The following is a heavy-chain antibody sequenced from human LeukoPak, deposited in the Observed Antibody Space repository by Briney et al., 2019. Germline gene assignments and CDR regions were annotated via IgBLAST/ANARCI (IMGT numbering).Heavy chain of an antibody. CDR1: GFTFSNAW. CDR3: AKVDNWKYGHHDF. J-gene: IGHJ4*02. V-gene: IGHV3-23*01. D-gene: IGHD1-1*01. Sequence: PGGSLRLSCAASGFTFSNAWMSWVRQAPGKGLEWVSSISGSDGTTYYADSVKGRFTISRDSSKYTLSLQMNSLRTEDTAVYYCAKVDNWKYGHHDFWGQGTLVTVSS. CDR2: ISGSDGTT.